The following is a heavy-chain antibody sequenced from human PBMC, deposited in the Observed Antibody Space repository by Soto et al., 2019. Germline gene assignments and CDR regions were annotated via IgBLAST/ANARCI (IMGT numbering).Heavy chain of an antibody. CDR3: ARWISGGDSDWIDP. CDR2: INVDNGET. CDR1: GYTFMRYG. D-gene: IGHD1-26*01. J-gene: IGHJ5*02. V-gene: IGHV1-18*04. Sequence: QVQLVQSGAEVKKPGASVKVSCKASGYTFMRYGFTWVRQAPGQGLEWMGWINVDNGETKYLQKIQGRVTMTTDTPTSTDYMELMSLTSDDTAVYYCARWISGGDSDWIDPWGHGTLVTVPS.